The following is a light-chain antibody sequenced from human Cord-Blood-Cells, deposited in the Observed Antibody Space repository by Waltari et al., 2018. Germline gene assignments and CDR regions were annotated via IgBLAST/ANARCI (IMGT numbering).Light chain of an antibody. CDR2: DVS. V-gene: IGLV2-14*01. CDR3: SSYTSSSTLGV. J-gene: IGLJ1*01. CDR1: SSDVGGYNY. Sequence: QSALTQPASVSGSPGQSITISCTGTSSDVGGYNYVSWYQQHPAKAPKLMIYDVSKRPSGVSNRFSGSKSGNTVSLTISGLQAEDEADYYCSSYTSSSTLGVFGTGTKVTVL.